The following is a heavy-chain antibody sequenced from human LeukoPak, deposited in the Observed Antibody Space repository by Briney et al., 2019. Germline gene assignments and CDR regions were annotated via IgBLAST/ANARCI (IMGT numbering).Heavy chain of an antibody. V-gene: IGHV4-38-2*02. CDR1: GYSISSGFY. Sequence: SETLSLTCTVSGYSISSGFYWGWIRQPPGKGLEWIGSIYHSGSTHYNSSLKSRVTISVDTSKNQFSLKLSSVTAADTAVYYCARGSSGYSPGGFDYWGQGTLVTVSS. CDR2: IYHSGST. J-gene: IGHJ4*02. D-gene: IGHD5-12*01. CDR3: ARGSSGYSPGGFDY.